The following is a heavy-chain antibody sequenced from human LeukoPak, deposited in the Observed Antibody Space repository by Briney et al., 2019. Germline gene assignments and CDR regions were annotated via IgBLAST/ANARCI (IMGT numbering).Heavy chain of an antibody. CDR3: TREVSGSLYFDY. D-gene: IGHD1-26*01. CDR2: ISSSSSYI. CDR1: GFTFSSYA. Sequence: GRSLRLSCAASGFTFSSYAMHWVRQAPGKGLEWVSSISSSSSYIYYADSVKGRFTISRDNAKNSLYLQMNSLRAEDTAVYYCTREVSGSLYFDYWGQGTLVTVSS. J-gene: IGHJ4*02. V-gene: IGHV3-21*01.